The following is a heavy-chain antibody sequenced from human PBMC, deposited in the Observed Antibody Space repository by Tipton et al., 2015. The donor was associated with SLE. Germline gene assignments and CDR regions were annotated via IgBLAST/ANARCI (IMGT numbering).Heavy chain of an antibody. V-gene: IGHV4-34*01. CDR1: GGSFSGYY. Sequence: LRLSCAVYGGSFSGYYWGWIRHSPGKGLAWIGSVHYGGSTYYNPSLKSRVAFSVDTSKNQFSLKLTSVTAADTAVYYCARHGYSDYGIDYWGQGTLVTVSS. J-gene: IGHJ4*02. CDR2: VHYGGST. CDR3: ARHGYSDYGIDY. D-gene: IGHD4-11*01.